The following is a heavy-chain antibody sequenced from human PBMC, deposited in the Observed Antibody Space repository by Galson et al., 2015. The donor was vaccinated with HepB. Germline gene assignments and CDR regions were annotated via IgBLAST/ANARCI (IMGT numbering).Heavy chain of an antibody. J-gene: IGHJ1*01. CDR2: IVDRGDST. V-gene: IGHV3-23*01. CDR1: GFTLSSHS. Sequence: SLRLSCAASGFTLSSHSINWVRQAPGKGLEWVSTIVDRGDSTYDADSVKGRFTISRDNSKNTLYLQMNSRRAGDTAVYYCADMVRGRNGEYFRHWGQGTQVTVSS. D-gene: IGHD3-10*01. CDR3: ADMVRGRNGEYFRH.